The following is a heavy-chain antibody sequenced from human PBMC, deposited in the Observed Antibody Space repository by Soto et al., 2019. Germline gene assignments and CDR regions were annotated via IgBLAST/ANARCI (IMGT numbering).Heavy chain of an antibody. CDR3: ARYYGSGGYYYFAY. D-gene: IGHD3-10*01. CDR1: GGSISSYY. V-gene: IGHV4-59*01. J-gene: IGHJ4*02. Sequence: SETLSLTCTVSGGSISSYYWSWIRQPPGKGLEWIGYIYYSGSTNYNPSLKSRVTISVDTSKNQFSLKLSSVTAADTAVYYCARYYGSGGYYYFAYWGQGTLVTVSS. CDR2: IYYSGST.